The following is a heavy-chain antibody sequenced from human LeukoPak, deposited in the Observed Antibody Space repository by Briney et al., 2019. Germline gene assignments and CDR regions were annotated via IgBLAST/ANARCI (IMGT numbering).Heavy chain of an antibody. D-gene: IGHD2-2*01. CDR2: TILIFGTA. Sequence: SVTDSCKASGGTFSSYTISWVRQAHAQGLEWMGGTILIFGTANYAQKFQGRVTITTDESTSTAYMELSSLRSEDTAVYYCARLYCSSTSCYDERSWYFDYWGQGTLVTVSS. CDR1: GGTFSSYT. J-gene: IGHJ4*02. CDR3: ARLYCSSTSCYDERSWYFDY. V-gene: IGHV1-69*05.